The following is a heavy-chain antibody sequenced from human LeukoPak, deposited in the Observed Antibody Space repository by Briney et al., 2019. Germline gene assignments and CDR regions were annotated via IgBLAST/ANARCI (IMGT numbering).Heavy chain of an antibody. CDR1: GGSISGHY. CDR2: IHYSGRP. V-gene: IGHV4-59*11. CDR3: ARFGVNYDMDV. D-gene: IGHD3-16*01. J-gene: IGHJ6*02. Sequence: PSETLSLTCTVSGGSISGHYWTWIRQPPGKGLEWIGQIHYSGRPDYNPSLKSRVTISVDTSKNQLSLKVTSVTGADTAVYYCARFGVNYDMDVWGQGTTVTVSS.